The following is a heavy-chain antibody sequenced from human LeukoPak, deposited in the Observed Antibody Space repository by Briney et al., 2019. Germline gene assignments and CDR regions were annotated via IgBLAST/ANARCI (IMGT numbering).Heavy chain of an antibody. V-gene: IGHV1-24*01. CDR3: ATDSFITMVRGVITPPNDY. CDR1: GYTLTELS. Sequence: RAPVKISCKVSGYTLTELSMHWVRQAPGKGLEWMGGFDPEDGETIYAQKFQGRVTMTEDTSTDTAYMELGSLRSEDTAVYYCATDSFITMVRGVITPPNDYWGQGTLVTVSS. CDR2: FDPEDGET. J-gene: IGHJ4*02. D-gene: IGHD3-10*01.